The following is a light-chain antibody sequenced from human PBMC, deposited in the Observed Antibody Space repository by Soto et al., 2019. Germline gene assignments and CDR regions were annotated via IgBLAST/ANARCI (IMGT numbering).Light chain of an antibody. CDR3: AAWEDTLNGVV. Sequence: QSVLTQPPSVSEAPRQRVTISCSGSSSNIGNNAVNWYQQLPGKAPKLLIYYDDLLPSGVSDRFSGSKSGTSASLAISGLQDEDEGDYYCAAWEDTLNGVVCGGGTKLTVL. J-gene: IGLJ2*01. CDR2: YDD. CDR1: SSNIGNNA. V-gene: IGLV1-36*01.